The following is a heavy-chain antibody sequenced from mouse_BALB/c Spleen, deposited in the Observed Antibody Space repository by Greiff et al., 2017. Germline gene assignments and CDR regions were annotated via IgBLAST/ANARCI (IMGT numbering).Heavy chain of an antibody. CDR2: IDPENGDT. CDR1: GFNIKDYY. V-gene: IGHV14-4*02. CDR3: NAGGGVDY. J-gene: IGHJ2*01. Sequence: VQLQQSGAELVRSGASVKLSCTASGFNIKDYYMHWVKQRPEQGLEWIGWIDPENGDTEYAPKFQGKATMTADTSSNTAYLQLSSLTSEDTAVYYWNAGGGVDYWGQGTTLTVSS.